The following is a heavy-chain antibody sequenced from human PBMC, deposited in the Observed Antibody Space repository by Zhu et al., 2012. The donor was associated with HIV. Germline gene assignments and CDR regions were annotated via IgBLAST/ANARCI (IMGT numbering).Heavy chain of an antibody. J-gene: IGHJ2*01. Sequence: QVQLQESGPGLVKPSQTLSLTCTVSGGSINSGDYYWSWIRQPPGKGLEWIGYIYYSGSTYYNPSLKSRVIISFDTSKNQFSLKLSSVTAADTAVYYCAREGIWFEVGVDLWGRGTLVTVSS. CDR3: AREGIWFEVGVDL. CDR2: IYYSGST. D-gene: IGHD3-10*01. V-gene: IGHV4-30-4*08. CDR1: GGSINSGDYY.